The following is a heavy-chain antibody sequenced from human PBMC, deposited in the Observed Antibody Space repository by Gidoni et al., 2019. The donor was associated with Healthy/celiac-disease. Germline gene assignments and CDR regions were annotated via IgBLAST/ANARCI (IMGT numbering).Heavy chain of an antibody. CDR2: ISSSGSTI. D-gene: IGHD3-22*01. CDR1: GFTFSDYY. V-gene: IGHV3-11*01. CDR3: ARGAKYYYDSSGYYYRGLHLDY. J-gene: IGHJ4*02. Sequence: QVQLVESGGGLVKPGGSLRLSCAASGFTFSDYYMSWIRQAPGKGLEWVSYISSSGSTIYYADSVKGRFTISRDNAKNSLYLQMNSLRAEDTAVYYCARGAKYYYDSSGYYYRGLHLDYWGQGTLVTVSS.